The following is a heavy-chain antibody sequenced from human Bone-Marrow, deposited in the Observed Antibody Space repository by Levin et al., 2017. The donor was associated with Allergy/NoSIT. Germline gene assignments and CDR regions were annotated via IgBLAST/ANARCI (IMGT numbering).Heavy chain of an antibody. CDR1: GFTFSSYS. D-gene: IGHD6-6*01. V-gene: IGHV3-21*01. J-gene: IGHJ4*02. CDR3: ARDVTYSTSSVFDY. CDR2: ISSSSSYI. Sequence: GGSLRLSCAASGFTFSSYSMNWVRQAPGKGLEWVSSISSSSSYIYYADSVKGRFTISRDNARNSLYLQMNSLRAEDTAVYYCARDVTYSTSSVFDYWGQGTLVTVSS.